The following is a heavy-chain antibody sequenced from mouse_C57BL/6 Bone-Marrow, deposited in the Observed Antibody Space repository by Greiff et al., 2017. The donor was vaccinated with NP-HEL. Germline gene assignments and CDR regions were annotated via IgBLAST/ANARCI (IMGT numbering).Heavy chain of an antibody. CDR2: INPSTGGT. Sequence: EVKLQESGPELVKPGASVKISCKASGYSFTGYYMNWVKQSPEKSLEWIGEINPSTGGTTYNQKFKAKATLTVDKSSSTAYMQLKSLTSEDSAVYYCARGQIYYYGSSPFDYWGQGTTLTVSS. J-gene: IGHJ2*01. CDR1: GYSFTGYY. D-gene: IGHD1-1*01. CDR3: ARGQIYYYGSSPFDY. V-gene: IGHV1-42*01.